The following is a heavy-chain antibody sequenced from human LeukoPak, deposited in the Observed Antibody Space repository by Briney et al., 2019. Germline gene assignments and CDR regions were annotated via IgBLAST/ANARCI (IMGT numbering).Heavy chain of an antibody. CDR2: ISSSSSYI. Sequence: GGSLRLSCAASGFTSSSYSMNWVRQAPGKGLEWVSSISSSSSYIYYADSVKGRFTISRDNAKNSLYLQMNSLRAEDTAVYYCARAWITMIPRAFDIWGQGTMVTVSS. CDR1: GFTSSSYS. CDR3: ARAWITMIPRAFDI. D-gene: IGHD3-22*01. J-gene: IGHJ3*02. V-gene: IGHV3-21*01.